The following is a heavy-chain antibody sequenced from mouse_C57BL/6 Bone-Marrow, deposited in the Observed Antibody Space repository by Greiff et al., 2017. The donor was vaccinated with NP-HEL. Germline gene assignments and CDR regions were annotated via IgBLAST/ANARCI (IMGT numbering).Heavy chain of an antibody. CDR3: AGGITTVEAIASYAMDY. D-gene: IGHD1-1*01. Sequence: QVQLQQSGPELMKPGASVKISCKASGYAFSSSWMTWVKQRPGKGLEWIGRIYPGDGDPNYNGKFKGKATLTADKSSSTAYMQLSILTSEDSAVYVCAGGITTVEAIASYAMDYWGQGTSVTVSS. CDR2: IYPGDGDP. CDR1: GYAFSSSW. V-gene: IGHV1-82*01. J-gene: IGHJ4*01.